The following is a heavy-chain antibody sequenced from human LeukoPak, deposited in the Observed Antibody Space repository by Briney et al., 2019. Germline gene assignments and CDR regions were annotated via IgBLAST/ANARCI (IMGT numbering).Heavy chain of an antibody. D-gene: IGHD2-2*02. CDR3: ARVIEGYCSSTSCYTGMRYYYYMDV. J-gene: IGHJ6*03. CDR2: IIPIFGTA. Sequence: GASVKVSCKASGGTFSSYAISWVRQAPGQGLEWMGGIIPIFGTANYAQKFQGRVTITTDESTSTAYMELSSLRSEDTAVYYCARVIEGYCSSTSCYTGMRYYYYMDVWGKGTTVTVSS. V-gene: IGHV1-69*05. CDR1: GGTFSSYA.